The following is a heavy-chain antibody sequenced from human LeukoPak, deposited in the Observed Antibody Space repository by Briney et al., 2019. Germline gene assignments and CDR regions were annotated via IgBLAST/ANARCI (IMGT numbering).Heavy chain of an antibody. D-gene: IGHD3-10*01. J-gene: IGHJ6*02. CDR1: GYTFTGYY. CDR3: ARGSGRIYGSGRAYYYYGMDV. Sequence: GASVKVSFKASGYTFTGYYMHWVRQAPGQGLEWMGWINPNSGGTNYAQKFQGRVTMTRDTSISTAYMELSRLRSDDTAVYYCARGSGRIYGSGRAYYYYGMDVWGQGTTVTVSS. V-gene: IGHV1-2*02. CDR2: INPNSGGT.